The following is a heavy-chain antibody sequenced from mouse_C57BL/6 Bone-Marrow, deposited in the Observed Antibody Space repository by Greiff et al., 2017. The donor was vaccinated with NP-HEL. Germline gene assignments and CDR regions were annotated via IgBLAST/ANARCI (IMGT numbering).Heavy chain of an antibody. V-gene: IGHV1-64*01. Sequence: QVQLQQPGAELVKPGASVKLSCKASGYTFTSYWMHWVKQRPGQGLEWIGMIHPNSGSTNYNEKFKSKATLTVDKSSSTAYMQLSSLTSEDSAVYYGARRGGNYPAWFAYWGQGTLVTVSA. D-gene: IGHD2-1*01. CDR1: GYTFTSYW. J-gene: IGHJ3*01. CDR3: ARRGGNYPAWFAY. CDR2: IHPNSGST.